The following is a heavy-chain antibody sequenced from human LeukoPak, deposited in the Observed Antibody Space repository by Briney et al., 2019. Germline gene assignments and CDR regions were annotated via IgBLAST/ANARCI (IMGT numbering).Heavy chain of an antibody. CDR1: GGSISNYY. J-gene: IGHJ5*02. Sequence: PSETLSLTCTVSGGSISNYYGSWIRQPPGKGLEWIGYIYYSGSTNYNPSLKSRVTISVDTAKNQFFLKLSSVTAADTAVYYWASDSIPTMFIGGFDPWGQGTLVTVSS. V-gene: IGHV4-59*01. CDR3: ASDSIPTMFIGGFDP. D-gene: IGHD3-10*02. CDR2: IYYSGST.